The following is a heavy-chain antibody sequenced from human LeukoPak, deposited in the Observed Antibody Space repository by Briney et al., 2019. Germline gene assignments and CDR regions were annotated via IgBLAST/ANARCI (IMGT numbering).Heavy chain of an antibody. CDR3: ARTGLGIYSFDY. Sequence: GGSLRLSCAASGFTFSSYEMNWVRQAPGKGLEWVSFISSSSSYIYYADSVKGRFTISRDNAKNSLYLQMNSLRAEDTAVYYCARTGLGIYSFDYWGQGTLVTVSS. V-gene: IGHV3-21*01. CDR2: ISSSSSYI. D-gene: IGHD3/OR15-3a*01. CDR1: GFTFSSYE. J-gene: IGHJ4*02.